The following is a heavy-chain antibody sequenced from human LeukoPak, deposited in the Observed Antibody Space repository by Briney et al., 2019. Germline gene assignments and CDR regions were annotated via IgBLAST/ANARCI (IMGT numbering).Heavy chain of an antibody. V-gene: IGHV4-59*01. CDR3: ARGVREKNRGFLLYYYYYYMDV. CDR1: GGSISRYY. D-gene: IGHD3-10*01. CDR2: KDYSGST. Sequence: SETLSLTCTVSGGSISRYYWSWIRQPPGKGLEWIGYKDYSGSTNYNRSLKSRVTISVDTSKNQFSLNLSSVTAADTAVYYCARGVREKNRGFLLYYYYYYMDVWGKGTTVAISS. J-gene: IGHJ6*03.